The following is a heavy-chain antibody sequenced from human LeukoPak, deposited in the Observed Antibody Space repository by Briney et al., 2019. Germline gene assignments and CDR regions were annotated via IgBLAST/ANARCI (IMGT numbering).Heavy chain of an antibody. J-gene: IGHJ6*02. Sequence: GGSLRLSCAASGFTFSDHYMSWIRQAPGKGLEWVAVISYDGSNKYYADSVKGRFTISRDNSKNTLYLQMNSLRAEDTAVYYCAKDPWLAAGPAQYYYYYGMDVWGQGTTVTVSS. CDR2: ISYDGSNK. CDR3: AKDPWLAAGPAQYYYYYGMDV. D-gene: IGHD6-13*01. V-gene: IGHV3-30*18. CDR1: GFTFSDHY.